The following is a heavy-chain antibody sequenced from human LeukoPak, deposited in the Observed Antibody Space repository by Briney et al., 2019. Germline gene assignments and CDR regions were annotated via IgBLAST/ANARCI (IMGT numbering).Heavy chain of an antibody. J-gene: IGHJ3*02. CDR2: IYYSGST. V-gene: IGHV4-39*07. D-gene: IGHD3-22*01. CDR1: GGSISSSSYY. Sequence: ASETLSLTCTVSGGSISSSSYYWGWIRQPPGKGLEWIGSIYYSGSTYYNPSLKSRVTISVDTSKNQFSLKLSSVTAADTAVYYCASGYYYDSSGDAFVIWGQGTMVTVSS. CDR3: ASGYYYDSSGDAFVI.